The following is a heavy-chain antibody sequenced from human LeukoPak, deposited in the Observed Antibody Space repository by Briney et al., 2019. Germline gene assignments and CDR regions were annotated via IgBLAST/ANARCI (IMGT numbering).Heavy chain of an antibody. CDR3: ALWSEYQLLSDDAFDI. Sequence: ASVKVSCKASGYTFTGYYMHWVRQAPGRGLEWMGWINPNSGGTNYAQKFQGRVTMTRDTSISTAYMELSRLRSDDTAVYYCALWSEYQLLSDDAFDIWGQGTMVTVSS. CDR1: GYTFTGYY. CDR2: INPNSGGT. J-gene: IGHJ3*02. D-gene: IGHD2-2*01. V-gene: IGHV1-2*02.